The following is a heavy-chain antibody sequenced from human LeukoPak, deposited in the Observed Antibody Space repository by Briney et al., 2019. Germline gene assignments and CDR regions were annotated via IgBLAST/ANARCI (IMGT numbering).Heavy chain of an antibody. J-gene: IGHJ4*02. CDR1: GFTFSSYA. D-gene: IGHD6-19*01. CDR3: ARGGGSNGWFY. CDR2: ISYDGSNK. Sequence: PGGSLRLSCAASGFTFSSYAMHWVRQAPGKGLEWVAVISYDGSNKYYADSVKGRFTISRDNSKNTLYLQMNSLRAEDTAVYYCARGGGSNGWFYWGQGTLVTVSS. V-gene: IGHV3-30*04.